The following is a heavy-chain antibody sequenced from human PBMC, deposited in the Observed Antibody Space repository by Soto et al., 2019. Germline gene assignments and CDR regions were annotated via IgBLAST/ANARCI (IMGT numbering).Heavy chain of an antibody. CDR2: INAGNGNT. V-gene: IGHV1-3*01. Sequence: ASVKVSCKASGYTFTSYAMHWVRQAPGQRLEWMGWINAGNGNTKYSQKFQGRVTITRDTSASTAYMELSSLRSEDTAVYYCARDYYYDSSGYYSGPRYFDLWGRGTLVTVSS. D-gene: IGHD3-22*01. CDR1: GYTFTSYA. J-gene: IGHJ2*01. CDR3: ARDYYYDSSGYYSGPRYFDL.